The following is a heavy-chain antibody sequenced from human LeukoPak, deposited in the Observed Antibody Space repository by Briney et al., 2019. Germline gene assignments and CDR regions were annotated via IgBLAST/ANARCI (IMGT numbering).Heavy chain of an antibody. Sequence: QPSETLSLTCTVSGGSISSYYWSWIRQPPGKGLEWIGYIYYSGSTNYNPSLKSRVTISVDTSKNQFSLKLSSVTAADTAVYYCARGCSAGTPHNWFDPWGQGTLVTVSS. CDR3: ARGCSAGTPHNWFDP. J-gene: IGHJ5*02. CDR1: GGSISSYY. V-gene: IGHV4-59*01. CDR2: IYYSGST. D-gene: IGHD6-13*01.